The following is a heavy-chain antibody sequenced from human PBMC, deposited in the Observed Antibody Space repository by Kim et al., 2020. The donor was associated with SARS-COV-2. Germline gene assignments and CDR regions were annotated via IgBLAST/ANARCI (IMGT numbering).Heavy chain of an antibody. J-gene: IGHJ4*02. CDR2: YN. CDR3: ASGGKGRLGY. Sequence: YNDYAVSVKSRITINPDTSKNQVSLQRNSVTPEDTAVYYCASGGKGRLGYWGQGTLVTVSS. D-gene: IGHD2-15*01. V-gene: IGHV6-1*01.